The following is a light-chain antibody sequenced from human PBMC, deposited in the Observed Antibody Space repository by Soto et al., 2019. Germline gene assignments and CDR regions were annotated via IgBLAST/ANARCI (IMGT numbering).Light chain of an antibody. CDR2: DAS. Sequence: EIVLTQSPGTLSLSPGXXXXXXXXASQSFSRSYLAWYQQKPGQAPGLLIYDASNRATGIPARFSGSGSGTDFTLTISSLEPEDFAVYYCQQRSNWPTFGQGTRLEI. CDR1: QSFSRSY. CDR3: QQRSNWPT. V-gene: IGKV3-11*01. J-gene: IGKJ5*01.